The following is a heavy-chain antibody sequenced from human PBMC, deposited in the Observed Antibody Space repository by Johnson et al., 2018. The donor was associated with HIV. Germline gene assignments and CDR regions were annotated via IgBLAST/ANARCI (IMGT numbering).Heavy chain of an antibody. CDR2: ISYDGSNK. CDR1: GFTFSSYA. CDR3: ASLPGDAFDI. J-gene: IGHJ3*02. V-gene: IGHV3-30-3*01. D-gene: IGHD2-2*01. Sequence: QVQLVESGGGVVQPGRSLRLSCAASGFTFSSYAMHWVRQAPGKGLEWVAVISYDGSNKYYADSVKGRFTISRDNSKNTLHLQMNSLRAEETAVYYCASLPGDAFDIWGQGTMVTVSS.